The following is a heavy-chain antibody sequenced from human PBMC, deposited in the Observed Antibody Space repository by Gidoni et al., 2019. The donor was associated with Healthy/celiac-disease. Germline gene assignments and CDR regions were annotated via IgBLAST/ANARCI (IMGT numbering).Heavy chain of an antibody. CDR3: ARVTDTAMVSATYYFDY. D-gene: IGHD5-18*01. Sequence: QVPLVESGGGLVKPGGSLRLSCAASGFTFSDSYMSWIRQAPGKGLEWVSYISISSSYTNYADSVKGRFTISRDNAKNSLYLQMNSLRAEDTAVYYCARVTDTAMVSATYYFDYWGQGTLVTVSS. CDR1: GFTFSDSY. CDR2: ISISSSYT. J-gene: IGHJ4*02. V-gene: IGHV3-11*06.